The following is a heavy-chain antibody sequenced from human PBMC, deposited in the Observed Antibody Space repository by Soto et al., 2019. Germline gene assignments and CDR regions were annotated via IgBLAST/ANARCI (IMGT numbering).Heavy chain of an antibody. J-gene: IGHJ4*02. D-gene: IGHD3-3*01. CDR2: IKQDGSEK. V-gene: IGHV3-7*05. CDR1: GFTFSSYW. CDR3: ARSLSSDFWSGYYPASFDY. Sequence: PGGSLRLSCAASGFTFSSYWMSWVRQAPGKGLEWVANIKQDGSEKYYVDSVKGRFTISRDNAKNSLYLQMNSLRAEDTAVYYCARSLSSDFWSGYYPASFDYWGQGTLVTVSS.